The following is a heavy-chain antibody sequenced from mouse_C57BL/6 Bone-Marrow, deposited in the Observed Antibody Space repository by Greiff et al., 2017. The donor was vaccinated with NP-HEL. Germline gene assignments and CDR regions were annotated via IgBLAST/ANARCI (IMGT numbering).Heavy chain of an antibody. CDR3: ARRGYYGFYWYFDV. D-gene: IGHD1-2*01. J-gene: IGHJ1*03. CDR1: GFTFSSYG. CDR2: ISSGGSYT. V-gene: IGHV5-6*02. Sequence: EVKLMESGGDLVKPGGSLKLSCAASGFTFSSYGMSWVRQTPDKRLEWVATISSGGSYTYYPDSVKGRFTISRDNAKNTLYLQMSSLKSEDTAMYYCARRGYYGFYWYFDVWGTGTTVTVSS.